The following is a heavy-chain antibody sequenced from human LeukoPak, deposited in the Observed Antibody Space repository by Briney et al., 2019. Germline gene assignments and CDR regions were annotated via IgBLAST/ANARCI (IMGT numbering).Heavy chain of an antibody. J-gene: IGHJ4*02. CDR3: ARGSKGATPGGYDY. Sequence: PSETLSLTCAVYGGSFSGYYWSWIRQPPGKGLEWIGEINHSGSTNYNPSLKSRVTISVDTSKNQFSLKLSSVTAADTAVYYCARGSKGATPGGYDYWGQGTLVTVSS. CDR2: INHSGST. CDR1: GGSFSGYY. D-gene: IGHD1-26*01. V-gene: IGHV4-34*01.